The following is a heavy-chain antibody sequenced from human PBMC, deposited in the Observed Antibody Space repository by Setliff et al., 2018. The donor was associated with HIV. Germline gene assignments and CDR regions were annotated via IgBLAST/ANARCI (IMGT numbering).Heavy chain of an antibody. D-gene: IGHD4-17*01. CDR3: ARQPPPGDYADY. CDR2: RSTTGST. CDR1: GGSISSGGSY. V-gene: IGHV4-61*08. J-gene: IGHJ4*02. Sequence: SETLSLTCTVTGGSISSGGSYWTWIRQHPGKGLEWIGFRSTTGSTNYNPSLRSRVTTSVDTSKNQFSLRLTSVTAADTAVYYCARQPPPGDYADYWGQGTLVTVSS.